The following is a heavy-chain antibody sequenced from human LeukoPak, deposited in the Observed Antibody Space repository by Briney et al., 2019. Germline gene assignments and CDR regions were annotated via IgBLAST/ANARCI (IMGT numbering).Heavy chain of an antibody. CDR2: ISGSECST. CDR1: GFTFSSYA. Sequence: GLSLTLSCAASGFTFSSYAMIWVRQAPAKGLDGVSAISGSECSTYYEDSAKGRFTIFSSNVKSTLYLQMNSLRAEHTAVYYCAKDKRFLEWLLYTGHSQYWARGTLVTVSS. D-gene: IGHD3-3*01. CDR3: AKDKRFLEWLLYTGHSQY. V-gene: IGHV3-23*01. J-gene: IGHJ4*02.